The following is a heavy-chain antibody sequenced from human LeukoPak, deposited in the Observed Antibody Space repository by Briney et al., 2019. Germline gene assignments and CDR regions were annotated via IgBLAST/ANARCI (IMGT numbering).Heavy chain of an antibody. CDR2: ISSSSSTI. J-gene: IGHJ4*02. CDR3: ARDGFCTSPSCYLDY. D-gene: IGHD2-2*03. CDR1: GFVFSSYS. Sequence: GGSLRLSCAASGFVFSSYSMNWVRQAPGTGLEWISYISSSSSTIYYADSVKGRFTISRDNAKNSLNLQMNSLRDEDTAVYYCARDGFCTSPSCYLDYWGRGTQVTVSS. V-gene: IGHV3-48*02.